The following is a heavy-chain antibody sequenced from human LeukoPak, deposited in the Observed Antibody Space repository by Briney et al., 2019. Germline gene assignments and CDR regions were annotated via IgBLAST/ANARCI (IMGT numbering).Heavy chain of an antibody. Sequence: PSETLSLACTVSGGSISSGSYYWSWIRQPAGKGLEWIGRIYTSGSTNYNPSLKSRVTISVDTSKNQFSLKLSSVTAADTAVYYCARGAVAGTGFAIAYYFDYWGQGTLVTVSS. V-gene: IGHV4-61*02. CDR2: IYTSGST. J-gene: IGHJ4*02. CDR1: GGSISSGSYY. D-gene: IGHD6-19*01. CDR3: ARGAVAGTGFAIAYYFDY.